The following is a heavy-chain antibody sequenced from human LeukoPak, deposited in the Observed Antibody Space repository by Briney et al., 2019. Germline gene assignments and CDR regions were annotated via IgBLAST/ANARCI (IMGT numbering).Heavy chain of an antibody. V-gene: IGHV3-7*01. CDR2: ISPDGNER. CDR3: TRDGSGWSVY. CDR1: GFDFSTSW. Sequence: PGGSLTLSCAASGFDFSTSWMGWVRQAPGKGLEWVINISPDGNERYSVDSVKGRFTISRDNAENSLYLQMKGLEVEDTAVYYCTRDGSGWSVYWGQGALVTVSS. J-gene: IGHJ4*02. D-gene: IGHD6-19*01.